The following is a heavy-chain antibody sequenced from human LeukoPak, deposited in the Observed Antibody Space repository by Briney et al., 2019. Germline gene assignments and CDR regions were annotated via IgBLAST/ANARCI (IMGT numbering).Heavy chain of an antibody. Sequence: SETLSLTCAVYGGSFSGYYWSWIRQPPGKGLEWIGEINHSGSTNYNPSLKSRVTISVDTSKNQFSLKLSSVTAADTAVYYCARGLSVKYSSGWPYYYYGMDVWGQGTTVTVSS. J-gene: IGHJ6*02. CDR3: ARGLSVKYSSGWPYYYYGMDV. CDR1: GGSFSGYY. V-gene: IGHV4-34*01. D-gene: IGHD6-19*01. CDR2: INHSGST.